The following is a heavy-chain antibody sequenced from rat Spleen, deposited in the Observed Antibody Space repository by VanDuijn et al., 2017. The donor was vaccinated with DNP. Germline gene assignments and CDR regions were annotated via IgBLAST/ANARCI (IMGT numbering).Heavy chain of an antibody. CDR1: GFNFNDYW. CDR3: ARWGYGSSFDY. CDR2: ISYSGST. V-gene: IGHV3-1*01. J-gene: IGHJ2*01. D-gene: IGHD1-3*01. Sequence: EVKLVESGGGLVQPGRSLKLSCVASGFNFNDYWLGWVRQAPGKWLEWIGHISYSGSTSYKPSLKSRISITRDTSKNQFFLQLNSVTTEDAATYYCARWGYGSSFDYWGQGVMVTVSS.